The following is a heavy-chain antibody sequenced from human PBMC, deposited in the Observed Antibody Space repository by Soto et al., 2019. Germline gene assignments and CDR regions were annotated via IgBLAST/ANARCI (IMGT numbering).Heavy chain of an antibody. CDR2: IYYSGN. Sequence: SETLSLTCNVSGGSISNFHLSWIRQPPGKGLEWIGYIYYSGNYYNPSLTSRVSMSLDKSKNQFSLHLKSVTAADTALYFCALGGYNYGRPFDFWGQGARVTVSS. V-gene: IGHV4-59*01. J-gene: IGHJ4*02. D-gene: IGHD5-18*01. CDR1: GGSISNFH. CDR3: ALGGYNYGRPFDF.